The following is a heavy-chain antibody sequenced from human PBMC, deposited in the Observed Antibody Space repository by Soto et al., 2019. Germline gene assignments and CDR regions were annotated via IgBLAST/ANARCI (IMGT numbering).Heavy chain of an antibody. CDR3: ARGGYSYGRDYGMDV. CDR1: GGSISTHY. CDR2: IYYTGST. Sequence: SETLSLTCSVSGGSISTHYWSWIRQPPEKGLEWIGYIYYTGSTNYNPSLKSRVTMSLDTSKNQFSLKVTSLTAADTAVYYCARGGYSYGRDYGMDVWGQGTTVTVSS. V-gene: IGHV4-59*11. D-gene: IGHD5-18*01. J-gene: IGHJ6*02.